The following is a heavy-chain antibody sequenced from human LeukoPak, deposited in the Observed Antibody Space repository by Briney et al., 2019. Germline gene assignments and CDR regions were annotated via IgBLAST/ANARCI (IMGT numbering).Heavy chain of an antibody. CDR2: MSWNGGTI. CDR3: AKDGYNYYYMDV. CDR1: GFNFDDYS. V-gene: IGHV3-9*01. J-gene: IGHJ6*03. Sequence: GRSLRLSCAGSGFNFDDYSMHWVRQPPGKGLEWVSGMSWNGGTIGYADSVKGRFTISRDNAKKTLYLQMNSLRVEDTAFYYCAKDGYNYYYMDVWGSGTTVTVSS. D-gene: IGHD3-16*02.